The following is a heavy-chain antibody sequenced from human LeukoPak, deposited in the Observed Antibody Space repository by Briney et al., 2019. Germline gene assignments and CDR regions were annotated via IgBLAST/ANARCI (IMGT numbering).Heavy chain of an antibody. V-gene: IGHV4-34*01. CDR1: GGSFSAYY. Sequence: PSETLSLTCAVHGGSFSAYYWSWIRQSPEKGLEWIGEINHSGSTNYNPSLKSRVTISVDTSKNQFSLKLSSVTAADTAVYYCASRYCSGGSCYGRGYYFDYWGQGTLVTVSS. J-gene: IGHJ4*02. CDR2: INHSGST. CDR3: ASRYCSGGSCYGRGYYFDY. D-gene: IGHD2-15*01.